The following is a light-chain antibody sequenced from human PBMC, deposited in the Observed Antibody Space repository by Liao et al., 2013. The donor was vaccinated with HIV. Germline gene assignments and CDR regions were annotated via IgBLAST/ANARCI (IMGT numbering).Light chain of an antibody. J-gene: IGLJ3*02. CDR2: YDS. V-gene: IGLV3-21*01. CDR3: QAWDSSIGV. CDR1: NIGSKS. Sequence: SYVLTQPPSVSVAPGKTARITCGGNNIGSKSVHWYQQKPGQAPVLVIYYDSDRPSGIPERFSASTSGNAATLTISGTQAVDEAAYYCQAWDSSIGVFGGGTKLTVL.